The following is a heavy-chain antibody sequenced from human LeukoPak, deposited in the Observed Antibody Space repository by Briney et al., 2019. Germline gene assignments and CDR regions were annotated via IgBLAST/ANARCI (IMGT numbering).Heavy chain of an antibody. J-gene: IGHJ2*01. D-gene: IGHD6-19*01. Sequence: SETLSLTCSVSGDSIDSVSYYWGRIRQAPGKGPEWIASIDYSGRTFYNPSLRSRVTINLTSVTAADTAVYYCARGGQWLEGDWYFDLWGRGTLVTVSS. V-gene: IGHV4-39*06. CDR1: GDSIDSVSYY. CDR2: IDYSGRT. CDR3: ARGGQWLEGDWYFDL.